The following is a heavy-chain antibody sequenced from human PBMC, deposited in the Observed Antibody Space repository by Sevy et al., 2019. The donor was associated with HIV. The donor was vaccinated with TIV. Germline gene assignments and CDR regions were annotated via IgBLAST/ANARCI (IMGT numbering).Heavy chain of an antibody. D-gene: IGHD4-17*01. V-gene: IGHV4-30-2*01. J-gene: IGHJ4*02. CDR2: IFHTGST. Sequence: SETLSLTCAVSGGSISSGGYSWNWIRQPPGEGLEWIGYIFHTGSTYYNPSLKSRVTISVDRSKNQFSLQLGSVTAADTAICYCARAAATVTTVTHFDYWGQGTLVTVSS. CDR1: GGSISSGGYS. CDR3: ARAAATVTTVTHFDY.